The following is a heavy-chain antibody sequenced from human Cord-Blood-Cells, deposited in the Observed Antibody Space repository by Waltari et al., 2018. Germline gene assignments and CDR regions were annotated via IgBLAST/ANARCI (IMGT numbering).Heavy chain of an antibody. CDR2: IIPIFGTA. CDR3: ARYHSSWYMREVGMDV. CDR1: GGTFSSHA. D-gene: IGHD6-13*01. V-gene: IGHV1-69*01. Sequence: QVQLVQSGAEVKKPGSSVKVSCKASGGTFSSHATSWVRQAPGQGLEWMGGIIPIFGTANYAQKFQGRVTITADESTSTAYMELSSLRSEDTAVYYCARYHSSWYMREVGMDVWGQGTTVTVSS. J-gene: IGHJ6*02.